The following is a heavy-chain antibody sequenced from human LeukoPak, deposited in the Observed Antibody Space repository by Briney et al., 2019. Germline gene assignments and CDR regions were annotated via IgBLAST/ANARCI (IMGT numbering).Heavy chain of an antibody. V-gene: IGHV3-74*01. J-gene: IGHJ4*02. CDR3: TRVDVFLTDY. CDR2: INGDGSTT. D-gene: IGHD3-9*01. CDR1: GFTFSNYW. Sequence: GGSLRLSCAASGFTFSNYWMHWVRQVPGKGLVWVARINGDGSTTTYADFVKGRFTISRDNAKNTLYLRLNSLRAEDTALYYCTRVDVFLTDYWGQGTLVTVSS.